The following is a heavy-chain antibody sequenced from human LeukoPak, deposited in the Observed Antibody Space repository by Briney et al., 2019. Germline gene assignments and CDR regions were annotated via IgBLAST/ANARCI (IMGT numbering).Heavy chain of an antibody. CDR3: AGEGIGAAPSY. Sequence: GGSLRLSCAASGFTFDDYTMHWVRQAPGKGLEWVSLISWDGGSTYYADSVKGRFTISRDNSKNSLYLQTNSLRTEDTALYYCAGEGIGAAPSYWGQGTLVTVSS. V-gene: IGHV3-43*01. CDR1: GFTFDDYT. CDR2: ISWDGGST. J-gene: IGHJ4*02. D-gene: IGHD6-25*01.